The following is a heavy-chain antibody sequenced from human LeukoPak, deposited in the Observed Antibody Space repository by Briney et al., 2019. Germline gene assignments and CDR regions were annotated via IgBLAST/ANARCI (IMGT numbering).Heavy chain of an antibody. CDR1: EFTFSSYG. J-gene: IGHJ4*02. CDR3: VRWRSASDY. Sequence: GGSLRLSCAASEFTFSSYGMHWVRQAPGKGLEWVAVISYDGSNKYHTDSVKGRFTISRDNAKNTVYPQMNSLRAEDTAMYYCVRWRSASDYWGQGTLVTVSS. D-gene: IGHD2-15*01. CDR2: ISYDGSNK. V-gene: IGHV3-30*03.